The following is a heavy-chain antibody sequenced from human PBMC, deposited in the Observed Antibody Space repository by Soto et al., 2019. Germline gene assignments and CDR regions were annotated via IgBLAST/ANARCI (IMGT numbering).Heavy chain of an antibody. V-gene: IGHV4-31*03. CDR3: ARGAADYGDAFDI. CDR1: GDSTSRGGYY. D-gene: IGHD4-17*01. Sequence: QVRLQESGPGRVKPSQTLSLTCRVSGDSTSRGGYYWSWSRQHPGKGLEWIGYIYWSGNTYFNPSLKSRVSISLGTSSNQFSLNLTSVTAADTAVYYCARGAADYGDAFDIWGQGTTVTVSS. J-gene: IGHJ3*02. CDR2: IYWSGNT.